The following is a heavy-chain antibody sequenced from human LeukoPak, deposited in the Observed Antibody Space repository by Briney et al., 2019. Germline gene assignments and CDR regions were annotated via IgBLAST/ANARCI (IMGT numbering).Heavy chain of an antibody. CDR3: ATSLTKLVCDY. CDR1: GYTFTEYY. V-gene: IGHV1-69-2*01. J-gene: IGHJ4*02. CDR2: VDPEDGET. Sequence: ASVKVSCKVSGYTFTEYYMHWVQQAPGKGLEWMGLVDPEDGETIYAEKFQGRVTITADTSTDTAYMELSSLRSEDTAVYYCATSLTKLVCDYWGQGTLVTVSS. D-gene: IGHD6-6*01.